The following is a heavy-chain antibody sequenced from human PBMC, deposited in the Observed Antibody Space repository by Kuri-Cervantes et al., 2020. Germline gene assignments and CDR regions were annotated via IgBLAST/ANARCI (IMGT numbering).Heavy chain of an antibody. CDR2: INAGNGNT. CDR3: ARGSSWYGTSIWYFDL. J-gene: IGHJ2*01. V-gene: IGHV1-3*01. Sequence: ASVKVSCKASGYTFTSYAMHWVRQAPGQRLGWMGWINAGNGNTKYSQKFQGRVTITRDTSASTAYMELSGLRSEDTAVYYCARGSSWYGTSIWYFDLWGRGTLVTVSS. CDR1: GYTFTSYA. D-gene: IGHD6-13*01.